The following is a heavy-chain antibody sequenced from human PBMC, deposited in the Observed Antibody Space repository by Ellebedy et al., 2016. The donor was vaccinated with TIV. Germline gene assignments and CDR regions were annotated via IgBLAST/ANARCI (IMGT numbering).Heavy chain of an antibody. CDR3: AILHCSGGSCDWFDP. D-gene: IGHD2-15*01. V-gene: IGHV3-74*01. Sequence: GGSLRLSCTPSGFSVSDYWIHWVRHRPGTGPVWVAYLGKDGTTTIYADSVKGRFTVSRDDAKNTLYLQMNSLRAEDTAVYYCAILHCSGGSCDWFDPWGQGTLVTVSS. J-gene: IGHJ5*02. CDR2: LGKDGTTT. CDR1: GFSVSDYW.